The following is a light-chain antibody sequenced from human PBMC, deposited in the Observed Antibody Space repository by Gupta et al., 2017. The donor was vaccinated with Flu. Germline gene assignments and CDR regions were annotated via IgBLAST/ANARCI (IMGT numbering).Light chain of an antibody. CDR3: QQTDSTPWT. CDR1: QHIANY. Sequence: PPPLSASLGDRLTITGRASQHIANYLYWYQQRPGHAPRLLVFGASNVQSGVPPRFSGTGSGRDFTLTINTLQPEDFATYSCQQTDSTPWTFGQGTRVDFK. V-gene: IGKV1-39*01. J-gene: IGKJ1*01. CDR2: GAS.